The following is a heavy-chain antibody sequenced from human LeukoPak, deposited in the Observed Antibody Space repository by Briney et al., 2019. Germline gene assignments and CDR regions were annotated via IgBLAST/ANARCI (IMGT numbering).Heavy chain of an antibody. J-gene: IGHJ3*02. Sequence: GGSLRLSCAASGFTFSSYAMHWVRQAPGKRLEWVTVISYDGSNKYYADSVKGRFTISRDNSKKTLYLQMNSLRAEDTAVYYCASLYYYDSSGRGGDAFDIWGQGTMVTVSS. CDR3: ASLYYYDSSGRGGDAFDI. CDR1: GFTFSSYA. D-gene: IGHD3-22*01. V-gene: IGHV3-30*04. CDR2: ISYDGSNK.